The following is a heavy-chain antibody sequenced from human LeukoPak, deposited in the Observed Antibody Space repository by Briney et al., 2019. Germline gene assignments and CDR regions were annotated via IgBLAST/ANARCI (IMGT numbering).Heavy chain of an antibody. J-gene: IGHJ5*02. CDR3: ARDDVRAAVGYGFDP. Sequence: SETLSLTCTVSGGSISSGGYYWSWIRQHPGKGLEWIGYIYYSGSTYYNPSLKSRVTISVDTSKNQFSLKLSSVTAADTAVYYCARDDVRAAVGYGFDPWGQGTLVTVSS. CDR1: GGSISSGGYY. CDR2: IYYSGST. D-gene: IGHD6-13*01. V-gene: IGHV4-31*03.